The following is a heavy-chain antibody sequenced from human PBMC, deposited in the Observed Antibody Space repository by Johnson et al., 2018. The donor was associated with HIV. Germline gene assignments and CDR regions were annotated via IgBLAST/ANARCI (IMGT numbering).Heavy chain of an antibody. CDR1: GLTVSGNY. D-gene: IGHD3-3*01. CDR2: IYSDGGT. V-gene: IGHV3-66*01. CDR3: AKDPPPNYNFWSGYPRSDAFDI. Sequence: VQLVESGGGLVQPGGSLRLSCAASGLTVSGNYMNWVRQAPGKGLEWVSVIYSDGGTYYADSVQGRFTLSRDNSQNTLYLQMNSLRAEDTAVYYCAKDPPPNYNFWSGYPRSDAFDIWGQGTMVTVSS. J-gene: IGHJ3*02.